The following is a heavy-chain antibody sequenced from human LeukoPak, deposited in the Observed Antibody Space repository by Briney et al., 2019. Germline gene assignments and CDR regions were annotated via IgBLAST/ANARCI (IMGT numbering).Heavy chain of an antibody. Sequence: GGSLRLSCAASGFTFSSYAMSWVRQAPGKGLEWVSAISGSGGSTYYADSVKGRFTISRDNSKNTVYLQMNSLRAEDTAVYYCAREPDAGSGNYRKYFDFWGQGTLVTVSS. D-gene: IGHD3-10*01. J-gene: IGHJ4*02. CDR3: AREPDAGSGNYRKYFDF. V-gene: IGHV3-23*01. CDR2: ISGSGGST. CDR1: GFTFSSYA.